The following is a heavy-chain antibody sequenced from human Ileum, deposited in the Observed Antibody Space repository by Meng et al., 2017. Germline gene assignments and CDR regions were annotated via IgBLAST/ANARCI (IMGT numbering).Heavy chain of an antibody. CDR1: GYSISSGYY. J-gene: IGHJ4*02. Sequence: SETLSLTCRVSGYSISSGYYWSWIRQFPGQGQEWIATINHSGRTYYNPSLQSRVTISVDTSLNQFSLNVNSVTAADTAVYYCARYQNYGFYFDYWGQGTLVTVSS. D-gene: IGHD3-10*01. V-gene: IGHV4-38-2*01. CDR3: ARYQNYGFYFDY. CDR2: INHSGRT.